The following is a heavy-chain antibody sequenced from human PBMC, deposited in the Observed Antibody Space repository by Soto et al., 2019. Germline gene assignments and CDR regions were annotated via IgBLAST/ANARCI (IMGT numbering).Heavy chain of an antibody. V-gene: IGHV3-7*01. Sequence: DVQLVESGGGLVQPGGSLRLSCAASGFTFSGSWMSWVRQAPGKGLEFVANIKEDGSVKNYVDSVKGRFTISRDNAKNSVYLQMNSVRDEDTAVYYCARDPGYSSFDHWGQGTLVTVSS. CDR1: GFTFSGSW. CDR2: IKEDGSVK. D-gene: IGHD5-12*01. J-gene: IGHJ4*02. CDR3: ARDPGYSSFDH.